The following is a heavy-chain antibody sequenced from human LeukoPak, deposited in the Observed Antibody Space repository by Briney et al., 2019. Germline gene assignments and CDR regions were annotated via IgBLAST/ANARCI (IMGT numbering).Heavy chain of an antibody. CDR3: ARAPGRVVPAAMGY. V-gene: IGHV1-8*03. D-gene: IGHD2-2*01. Sequence: ASVKVSCKASGYTFTSYDINWVRQATGQGLEWMGWMNPNSGNTGYAQKFQGRVTITRNTSISTAYMELSSLRAEDTAVYYCARAPGRVVPAAMGYWGQGTLVTVSS. CDR1: GYTFTSYD. J-gene: IGHJ4*02. CDR2: MNPNSGNT.